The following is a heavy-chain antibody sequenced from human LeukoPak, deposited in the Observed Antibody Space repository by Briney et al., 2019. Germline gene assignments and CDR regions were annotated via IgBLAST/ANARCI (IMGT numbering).Heavy chain of an antibody. CDR3: ARGGLRYFDYENGFDI. Sequence: GAAVKVSCKASGYTFTGYYMHWVRQAPGQGLEWMGWISAYNGNTNYAQKLQGRLTMTTDTSTSTAYMDLRSLRSDDTAVYYCARGGLRYFDYENGFDIWGQGTMVTVSS. V-gene: IGHV1-18*04. CDR1: GYTFTGYY. CDR2: ISAYNGNT. D-gene: IGHD3-9*01. J-gene: IGHJ3*02.